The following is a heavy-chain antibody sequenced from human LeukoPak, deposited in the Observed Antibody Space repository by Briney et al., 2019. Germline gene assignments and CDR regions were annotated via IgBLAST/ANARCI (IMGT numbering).Heavy chain of an antibody. V-gene: IGHV1-2*02. J-gene: IGHJ4*02. CDR2: INPKSGDT. CDR3: ARDWPMVRGHIAPTLDY. D-gene: IGHD3-10*01. CDR1: GYTLTGYF. Sequence: ASVKVSCKASGYTLTGYFIHWVRQAPGQGLEWVAWINPKSGDTNYAQEFRGRVTLTGDTSISTVYMELSRLRSDDTAVFYCARDWPMVRGHIAPTLDYWGQGTLVTVSS.